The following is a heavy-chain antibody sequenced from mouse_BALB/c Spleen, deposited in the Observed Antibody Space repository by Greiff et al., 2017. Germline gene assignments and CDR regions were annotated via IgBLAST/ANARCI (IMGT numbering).Heavy chain of an antibody. Sequence: EVQRVESGGGLVKPGGSLKLSCAASGFAFSSYDMSWVRQTPEKRLEWVAYNSSGGGSTYYPDTVKGRFTISRDNAKNTLYLQMSSLKSEDTAMYYCASQLGRFDYWGQGTTLTVSS. J-gene: IGHJ2*01. CDR1: GFAFSSYD. CDR2: NSSGGGST. V-gene: IGHV5-12-1*01. D-gene: IGHD4-1*01. CDR3: ASQLGRFDY.